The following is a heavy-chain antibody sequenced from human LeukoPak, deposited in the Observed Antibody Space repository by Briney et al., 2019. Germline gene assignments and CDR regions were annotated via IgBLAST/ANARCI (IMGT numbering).Heavy chain of an antibody. D-gene: IGHD4-17*01. CDR3: ARDLVTVTKGFDI. CDR1: DDSFSSHY. V-gene: IGHV4-59*11. J-gene: IGHJ3*02. CDR2: ISYIGST. Sequence: PSETLSLTCAVSDDSFSSHYWTWIRQPPGKGLECIGYISYIGSTNYNPSLKSRVTISIDTSKNEFSLKLTSVTAADTAVYYCARDLVTVTKGFDIWGQGTMVTVSS.